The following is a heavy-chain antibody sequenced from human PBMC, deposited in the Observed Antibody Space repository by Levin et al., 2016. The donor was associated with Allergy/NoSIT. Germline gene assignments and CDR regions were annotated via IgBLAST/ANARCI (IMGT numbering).Heavy chain of an antibody. J-gene: IGHJ4*02. D-gene: IGHD3-22*01. Sequence: VRQAPGKGLEWVAVISYDGSNKYYADSVKGRFTISRDNSKNTLYLQMNSLRAEDTAVYYCARDPDSSGYSFAETPIDYWGQGTLVTVSS. CDR3: ARDPDSSGYSFAETPIDY. CDR2: ISYDGSNK. V-gene: IGHV3-30-3*01.